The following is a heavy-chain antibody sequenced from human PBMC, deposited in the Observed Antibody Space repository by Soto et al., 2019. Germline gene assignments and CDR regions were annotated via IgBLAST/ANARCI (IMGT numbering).Heavy chain of an antibody. J-gene: IGHJ4*02. Sequence: QLQLQESGPGLVKPSETLSLTCSVSGGSISRSSFYWGWIRQPPGKGLEWFGSIFSSGRTYYNPSPKSRVTISVDTSKNELSLKLISVTAADTAVYFCARHQPPGGYDGADYFDDWGRGTLVTISS. D-gene: IGHD5-12*01. CDR3: ARHQPPGGYDGADYFDD. CDR1: GGSISRSSFY. CDR2: IFSSGRT. V-gene: IGHV4-39*01.